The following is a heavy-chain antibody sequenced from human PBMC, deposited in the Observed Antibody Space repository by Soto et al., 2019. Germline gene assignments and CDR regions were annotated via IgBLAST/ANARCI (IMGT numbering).Heavy chain of an antibody. Sequence: SVKVSCKASGGTFSSYTINWVRQAPGQGLEWMGRIIPILGIANYAQKFQGRVTITADTSTSTAYMELSSLRSEDTAVYYCASGPLAYSYGNYWGQGTLVTVSS. D-gene: IGHD5-18*01. CDR2: IIPILGIA. CDR1: GGTFSSYT. J-gene: IGHJ4*02. CDR3: ASGPLAYSYGNY. V-gene: IGHV1-69*02.